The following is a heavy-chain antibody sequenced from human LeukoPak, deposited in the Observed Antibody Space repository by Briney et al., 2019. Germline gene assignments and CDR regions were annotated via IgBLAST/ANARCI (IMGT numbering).Heavy chain of an antibody. CDR3: ARGSWAAAGINLDY. D-gene: IGHD6-13*01. V-gene: IGHV4-34*01. J-gene: IGHJ4*02. CDR1: GFTFSDYY. Sequence: PGGSLRLSCAASGFTFSDYYMSWIRQPPGKGLEWIGEINHSGSTNYNPSLKSRVTISVDTSKNQFSLKLSSVTAADTAVYYCARGSWAAAGINLDYWGQGTLVTVSS. CDR2: INHSGST.